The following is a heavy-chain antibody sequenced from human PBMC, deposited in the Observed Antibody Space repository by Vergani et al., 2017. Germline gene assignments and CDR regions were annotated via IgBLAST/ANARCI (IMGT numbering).Heavy chain of an antibody. D-gene: IGHD3-10*01. CDR3: AKDVLLWFGELSVSPFDI. Sequence: QVQLVQSGAEVKKPGASVKVSCKASGYTFTGYYMHWVRQAPGQGLEWMGWINPNSGGTNYAQKFQGRVTMTRDTSISTAYMELSRLRSDDTAVYYCAKDVLLWFGELSVSPFDIWGQGTMVTVSS. CDR1: GYTFTGYY. J-gene: IGHJ3*02. CDR2: INPNSGGT. V-gene: IGHV1-2*02.